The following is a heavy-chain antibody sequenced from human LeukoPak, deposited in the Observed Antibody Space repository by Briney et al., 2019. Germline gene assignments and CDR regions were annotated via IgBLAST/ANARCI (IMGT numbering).Heavy chain of an antibody. CDR3: ATVGYCSSTSCYYSPAEYYFDY. J-gene: IGHJ4*02. CDR2: ISSSSSTI. V-gene: IGHV3-48*01. CDR1: GFTFSSYS. Sequence: QPGGSLRLSCAASGFTFSSYSMNWVRQAPGKGLEWVSYISSSSSTIYYADSVKGRFTISRDNSKNTLYLQMNSLRAEDTAVYYCATVGYCSSTSCYYSPAEYYFDYWGQGTLVTVSS. D-gene: IGHD2-2*01.